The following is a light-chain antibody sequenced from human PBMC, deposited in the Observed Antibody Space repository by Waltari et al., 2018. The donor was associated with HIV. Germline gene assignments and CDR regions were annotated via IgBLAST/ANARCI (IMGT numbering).Light chain of an antibody. CDR3: QAWDSSMPGVV. V-gene: IGLV3-1*01. CDR1: KLGDKY. CDR2: QDP. J-gene: IGLJ3*02. Sequence: SYELTQPPSVSVSPGQTATITCSGDKLGDKYTSWYQQKPGQSPGVVIYQDPKRPSGFPERFSGSNSGNTATLTISGTQAMDEADYYCQAWDSSMPGVVFGGGTKLTVL.